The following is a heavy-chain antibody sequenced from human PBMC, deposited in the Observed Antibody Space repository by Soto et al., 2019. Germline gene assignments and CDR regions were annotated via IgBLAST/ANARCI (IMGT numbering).Heavy chain of an antibody. CDR3: PRVAF. V-gene: IGHV6-1*01. J-gene: IGHJ3*01. CDR1: VGSVSSNSAS. CDR2: TYYRSKWSN. Sequence: SQRISLTGALSVGSVSSNSASWDWIRRSRSRGLEWLGRTYYRSKWSNDYAISVKSRITMNPETSRNRFCLQLDSVTPEDTAVYYCPRVAF.